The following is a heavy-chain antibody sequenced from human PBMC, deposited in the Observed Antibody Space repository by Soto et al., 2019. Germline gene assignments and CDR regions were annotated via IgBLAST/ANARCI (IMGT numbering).Heavy chain of an antibody. CDR1: GFIFSTYT. Sequence: EGQLVESGGGLVLPGGSLRLSCAASGFIFSTYTLNWVRQAPGKGPEWVSYISAGSDAIHYADSVKGRFTVSRDNAKNSLFLQMNSLRDEDTAVYYCARLYTTSRVGAWFDPWGQGTLVTVSS. D-gene: IGHD3-16*01. V-gene: IGHV3-48*02. CDR3: ARLYTTSRVGAWFDP. J-gene: IGHJ5*02. CDR2: ISAGSDAI.